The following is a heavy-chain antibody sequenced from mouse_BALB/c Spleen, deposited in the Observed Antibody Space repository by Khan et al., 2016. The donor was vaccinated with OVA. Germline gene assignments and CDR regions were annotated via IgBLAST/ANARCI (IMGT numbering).Heavy chain of an antibody. J-gene: IGHJ2*01. CDR1: GYSITSDYA. D-gene: IGHD1-1*01. Sequence: VQLVESGPDLVKPSQSLSLPCTVTGYSITSDYAWNWIRQFPGNKLEWMCFITSSGHTNYNQSLKSRISITPDTSKTQFFLQLNSVTTEDTDAYYCARVYGGDFDYWGQGTTLTVSS. CDR2: ITSSGHT. CDR3: ARVYGGDFDY. V-gene: IGHV3-2*02.